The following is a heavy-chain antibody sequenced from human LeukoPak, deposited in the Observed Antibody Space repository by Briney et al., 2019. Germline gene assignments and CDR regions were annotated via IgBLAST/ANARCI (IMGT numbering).Heavy chain of an antibody. CDR3: PRLIMSSIYYYYMDV. CDR1: GGSISNND. J-gene: IGHJ6*03. V-gene: IGHV4-59*01. D-gene: IGHD3-10*01. CDR2: IYNSGST. Sequence: SETLSLTCTVSGGSISNNDWSWIRQPPGKGLEWLGYIYNSGSTNYNPSLKSRLTISVDTSQNQFSLKLSSVTAADTAVYSCPRLIMSSIYYYYMDVWGKGTTVTVSS.